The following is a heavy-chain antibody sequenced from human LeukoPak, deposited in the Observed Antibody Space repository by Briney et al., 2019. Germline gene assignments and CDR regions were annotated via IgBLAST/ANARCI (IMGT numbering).Heavy chain of an antibody. CDR3: ARDAYYNYGAFGI. CDR1: GYTFTSYG. V-gene: IGHV1-18*01. CDR2: ISAYNGNT. J-gene: IGHJ3*02. Sequence: VASVKVSCKASGYTFTSYGISWVRQAPGQGLEWMGWISAYNGNTNYEQKFQGRVTMTRDTSTSTVYMELSSLRSEDAAVYYCARDAYYNYGAFGIWGQGTMVTVSS. D-gene: IGHD5-24*01.